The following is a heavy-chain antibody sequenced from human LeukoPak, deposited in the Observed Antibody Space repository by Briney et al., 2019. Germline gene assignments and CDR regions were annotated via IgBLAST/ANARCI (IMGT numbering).Heavy chain of an antibody. CDR1: GGSFSGYS. D-gene: IGHD5-12*01. Sequence: SETLSLTCAVYGGSFSGYSWSWIRQPPGKGLEWIGYIYHSGSTYYNPSLKSRVTISVDRSKNQFSLKLSSVTAADTAVYYCARGFGFYDSGYDSYFDYWGQGTLVTVSS. CDR2: IYHSGST. V-gene: IGHV4-30-2*01. J-gene: IGHJ4*02. CDR3: ARGFGFYDSGYDSYFDY.